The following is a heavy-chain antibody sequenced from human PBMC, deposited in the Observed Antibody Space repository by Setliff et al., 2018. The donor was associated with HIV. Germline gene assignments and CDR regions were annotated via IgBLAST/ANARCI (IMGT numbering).Heavy chain of an antibody. Sequence: SVKVSCKASGGTFSTYGINWVRQAPGQGLEWMGRIIPIFGTANYAQKFQGRVTITADTSTDTAYMELSSLRSEDTAMYYCAIVKPYYDFWSGSHIGGYFQHWGQGTLVTVSS. D-gene: IGHD3-3*01. CDR2: IIPIFGTA. CDR1: GGTFSTYG. V-gene: IGHV1-69*06. J-gene: IGHJ1*01. CDR3: AIVKPYYDFWSGSHIGGYFQH.